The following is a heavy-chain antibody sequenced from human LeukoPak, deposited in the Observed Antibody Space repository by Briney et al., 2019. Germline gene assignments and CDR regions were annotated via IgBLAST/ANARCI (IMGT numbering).Heavy chain of an antibody. Sequence: PSETLSLTFAVYGGSFSGYYWSWIRQPPGKGLEWIGEINHSGSTNYNPSLKSRVTISVDTSKNQFSLKLSSVTAADTAVYYCASRGSVVVAAPGGVTIGSYWGQGTLVTVSS. CDR2: INHSGST. D-gene: IGHD2-15*01. CDR3: ASRGSVVVAAPGGVTIGSY. V-gene: IGHV4-34*01. CDR1: GGSFSGYY. J-gene: IGHJ4*02.